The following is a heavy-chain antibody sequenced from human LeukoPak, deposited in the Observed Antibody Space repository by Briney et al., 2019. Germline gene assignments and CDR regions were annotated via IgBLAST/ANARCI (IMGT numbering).Heavy chain of an antibody. CDR3: ARDWRQDNAFDL. V-gene: IGHV3-7*01. Sequence: GGSLRLSYAASEFTFSSHQMSWVRQAPGKGLEWVAKITQDGSEKYYMDSVKGRFIISRDNGKNSLYLQMNSLTVDDTAVYYCARDWRQDNAFDLWGQGTMVTVSS. J-gene: IGHJ3*01. CDR1: EFTFSSHQ. D-gene: IGHD2-15*01. CDR2: ITQDGSEK.